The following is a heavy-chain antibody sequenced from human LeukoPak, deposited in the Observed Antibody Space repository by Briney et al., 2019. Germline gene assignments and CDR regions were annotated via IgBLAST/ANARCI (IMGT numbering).Heavy chain of an antibody. CDR2: IYYSGST. V-gene: IGHV4-31*03. CDR3: ASSSSSLPFVRDNWFDP. Sequence: PSETLSLTCTVSGGSISSGGYYWSWIRQHPGKGLEWIGYIYYSGSTYYNPSLKSRVTISVDTSKNQFSLKLSSVTAADTAVYYCASSSSSLPFVRDNWFDPWGQGTLVTVSS. J-gene: IGHJ5*02. CDR1: GGSISSGGYY. D-gene: IGHD6-13*01.